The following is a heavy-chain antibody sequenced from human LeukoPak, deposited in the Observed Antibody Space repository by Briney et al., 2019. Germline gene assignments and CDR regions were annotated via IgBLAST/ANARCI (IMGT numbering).Heavy chain of an antibody. CDR1: GFTFSIFW. CDR2: IKQDGSEK. J-gene: IGHJ4*02. CDR3: AGDYPLDWLHDN. D-gene: IGHD3-9*01. V-gene: IGHV3-7*01. Sequence: PGGPLRLSCGASGFTFSIFWMIWVRQAPGKGLEWVANIKQDGSEKYYVDSVKGRFTISRDNAKNSLYLQMNSLRAEDTAVYYCAGDYPLDWLHDNWGQGTLVTVSS.